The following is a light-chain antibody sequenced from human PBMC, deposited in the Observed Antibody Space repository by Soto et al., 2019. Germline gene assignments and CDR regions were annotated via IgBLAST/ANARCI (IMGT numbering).Light chain of an antibody. V-gene: IGKV3-11*01. CDR3: QEHGNWPRRT. CDR1: QSVSSS. CDR2: DAS. J-gene: IGKJ3*01. Sequence: EIVLTQSPATLSLSPGEGATLSCRASQSVSSSLAWYQWKPGQAPRLLIYDASNRASGIPARFSGSGSGTDYTLTIGSLEPEDFAVYYCQEHGNWPRRTFGPGTKVEI.